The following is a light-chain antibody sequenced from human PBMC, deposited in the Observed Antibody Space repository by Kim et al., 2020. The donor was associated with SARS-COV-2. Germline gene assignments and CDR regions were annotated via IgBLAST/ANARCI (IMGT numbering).Light chain of an antibody. CDR1: SIGSKS. CDR2: YDS. CDR3: QVWDSSSDHRVV. J-gene: IGLJ2*01. V-gene: IGLV3-21*04. Sequence: GKTTRRTWGANSIGSKSVRCDQQKPGQAPVLVISYDSDWPSGIPERFSGSNSGNTATLTINRVETEDEADYYCQVWDSSSDHRVVFGGGTQLTVL.